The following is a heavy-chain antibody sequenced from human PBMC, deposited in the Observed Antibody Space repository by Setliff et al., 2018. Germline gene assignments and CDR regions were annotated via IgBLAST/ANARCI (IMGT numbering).Heavy chain of an antibody. CDR1: GYTFTNYD. CDR2: ISPYNGYI. V-gene: IGHV1-18*01. D-gene: IGHD2-2*01. CDR3: TRDTNIVVVPPHRTAFDI. J-gene: IGHJ3*02. Sequence: GASVKVSCKASGYTFTNYDINWVRQAPGQGLEWMGWISPYNGYIIYAHKFQGRVTMTTDTSTGTADMELRHLRSDDTAVYYCTRDTNIVVVPPHRTAFDIWGQGTMVTVSS.